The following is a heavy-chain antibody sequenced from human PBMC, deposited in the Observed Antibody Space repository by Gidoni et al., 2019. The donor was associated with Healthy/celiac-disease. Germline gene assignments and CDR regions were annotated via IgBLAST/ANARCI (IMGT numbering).Heavy chain of an antibody. J-gene: IGHJ5*02. Sequence: DVQLVESGGVLVQPGGSLRLSGPASGFTCSSYSMKWVRQAPGKGLGCVSYISSIISTIYYADSVKGRFTISRDNAKNSLYLQMNSLRAEDTAVYYCARGLVGTTTSPWGQGTLVTVSS. CDR3: ARGLVGTTTSP. D-gene: IGHD4-17*01. CDR1: GFTCSSYS. CDR2: ISSIISTI. V-gene: IGHV3-48*01.